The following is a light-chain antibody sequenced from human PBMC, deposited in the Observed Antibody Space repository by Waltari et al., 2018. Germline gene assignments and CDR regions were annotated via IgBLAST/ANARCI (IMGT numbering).Light chain of an antibody. J-gene: IGLJ2*01. CDR1: SLRNSY. CDR2: GKN. Sequence: SSELTQDPAVSVALGQTVTSTCQGASLRNSYASWYQQKSGQATILVLFGKNKRPSGIPDRFSGYNSETTTSLTITGAQAEDEADYYCSSRDSSASHVLFAGGTKLTVL. V-gene: IGLV3-19*01. CDR3: SSRDSSASHVL.